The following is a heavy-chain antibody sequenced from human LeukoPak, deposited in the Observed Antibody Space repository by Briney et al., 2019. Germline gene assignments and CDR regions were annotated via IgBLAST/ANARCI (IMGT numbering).Heavy chain of an antibody. CDR2: FHNSGTS. V-gene: IGHV4-59*01. CDR1: DDSISDYY. Sequence: SETLSLTCTVTDDSISDYYRGWIRQPPGKGLEWIGYFHNSGTSTYNPSLKSRVTISADTSKNQFSLKLNSLTTADTAVYYCTRGAGWLIDYWGQGILVTVSS. J-gene: IGHJ4*02. D-gene: IGHD3-16*01. CDR3: TRGAGWLIDY.